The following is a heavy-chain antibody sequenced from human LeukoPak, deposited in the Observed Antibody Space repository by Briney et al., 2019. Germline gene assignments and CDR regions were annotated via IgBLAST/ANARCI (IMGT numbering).Heavy chain of an antibody. CDR2: INSDGSST. Sequence: GGSLRLSCAASGFTFSSYWMHWLRQAPGKGLVWVARINSDGSSTNYADSVRGRFTISRDNAKNTLWLQMNSLRAEDTAVYYCARGGVTAGLDYWGQGTLVTVSS. CDR3: ARGGVTAGLDY. CDR1: GFTFSSYW. D-gene: IGHD3-16*01. J-gene: IGHJ4*02. V-gene: IGHV3-74*01.